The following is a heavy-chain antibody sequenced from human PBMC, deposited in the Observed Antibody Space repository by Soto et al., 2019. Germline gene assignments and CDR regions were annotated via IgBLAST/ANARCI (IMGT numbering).Heavy chain of an antibody. V-gene: IGHV1-3*01. D-gene: IGHD5-12*01. CDR1: GYTFTNYA. Sequence: ASVKVSCKASGYTFTNYAIHWVRQAPGQRLEWMGWINAGNGNTKYSQKFQGRVTITRDTSASTAYMELSSLKASDTAMYYCACNVEMATISSYYYYGMDVWGQGTTVTVSS. CDR3: ACNVEMATISSYYYYGMDV. J-gene: IGHJ6*02. CDR2: INAGNGNT.